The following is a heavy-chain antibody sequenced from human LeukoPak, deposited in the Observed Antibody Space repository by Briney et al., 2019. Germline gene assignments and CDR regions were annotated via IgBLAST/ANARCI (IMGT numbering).Heavy chain of an antibody. D-gene: IGHD4-17*01. CDR3: AKLLGDVTTFDY. V-gene: IGHV3-23*01. J-gene: IGHJ4*02. Sequence: GGSLRLSCAASGFTFSSYAMSWVRQAPGKGLEWVSAISGSGGSTYYADSVKGRFTISRDNSKNSLSLQMSSLRAEDTAVYYCAKLLGDVTTFDYWGQGALVTVSS. CDR2: ISGSGGST. CDR1: GFTFSSYA.